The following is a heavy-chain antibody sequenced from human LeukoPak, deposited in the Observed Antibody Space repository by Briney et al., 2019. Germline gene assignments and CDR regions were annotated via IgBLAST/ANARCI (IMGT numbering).Heavy chain of an antibody. V-gene: IGHV1-2*05. J-gene: IGHJ4*02. CDR2: INPNSGGT. CDR1: GYTFIGYY. CDR3: ARDETISVRGMIDY. D-gene: IGHD2-15*01. Sequence: ASVKVSCKASGYTFIGYYMHWVRQAPGQGLEWMGRINPNSGGTDCAQKFQGRVTMTRDTSISTAYMELNRLRSDDTGVYYCARDETISVRGMIDYWGQGTLVTVSS.